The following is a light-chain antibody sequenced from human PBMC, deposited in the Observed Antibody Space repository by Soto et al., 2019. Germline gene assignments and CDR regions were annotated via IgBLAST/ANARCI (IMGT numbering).Light chain of an antibody. Sequence: QSVLTQPRSVSGSPGQSVTISCTGSSSDVGDFNFVSWYQQHPGKAPKLMVYDVNKRPLGVPDRFSGSKSGNTASLTISGLQAEDEADYFCCSYVGTSPDVFGSGTKLTVL. CDR2: DVN. J-gene: IGLJ1*01. CDR1: SSDVGDFNF. CDR3: CSYVGTSPDV. V-gene: IGLV2-11*01.